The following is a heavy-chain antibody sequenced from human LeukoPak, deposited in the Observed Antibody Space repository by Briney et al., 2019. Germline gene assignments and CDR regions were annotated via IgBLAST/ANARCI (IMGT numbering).Heavy chain of an antibody. CDR3: ARILEGYHYYMDV. CDR1: GVTFSDYY. Sequence: GGSLRLSCAASGVTFSDYYMSWIRQAPGKGLPWVSYIGTGGSITYYADSVKGRFTISRDNAKNSLYLQMNSLRVEDTAVYYCARILEGYHYYMDVWGKGTTVTVSS. J-gene: IGHJ6*03. CDR2: IGTGGSIT. V-gene: IGHV3-11*04.